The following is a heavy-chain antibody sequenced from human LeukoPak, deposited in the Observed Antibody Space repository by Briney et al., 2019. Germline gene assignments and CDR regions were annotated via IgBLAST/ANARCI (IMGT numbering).Heavy chain of an antibody. CDR3: ARDLTPVVVVISFVY. J-gene: IGHJ4*02. D-gene: IGHD3-22*01. CDR2: ISYDGSNK. V-gene: IGHV3-30*04. Sequence: GGSLRLSCAASGFTFSSFPMHWVRQAPGKGLEWVAVISYDGSNKYYADSVKGRFTISRDNSKNTLYLQMNSLRAEDTAVYYCARDLTPVVVVISFVYWSQGTLVTVSS. CDR1: GFTFSSFP.